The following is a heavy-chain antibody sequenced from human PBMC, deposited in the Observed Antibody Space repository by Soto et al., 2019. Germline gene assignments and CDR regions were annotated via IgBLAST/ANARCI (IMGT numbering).Heavy chain of an antibody. D-gene: IGHD1-1*01. V-gene: IGHV1-24*01. CDR1: GYTLTELS. J-gene: IGHJ5*02. CDR2: FDPEDGET. CDR3: ATITNEESSYWFDP. Sequence: ASVKVSCKVSGYTLTELSMHWARQAPGKGLEWMGGFDPEDGETIYAQKFQGRVTMTEDTSTDTAYMELSSLRSEDTAVYYCATITNEESSYWFDPWGQGTLVTVSS.